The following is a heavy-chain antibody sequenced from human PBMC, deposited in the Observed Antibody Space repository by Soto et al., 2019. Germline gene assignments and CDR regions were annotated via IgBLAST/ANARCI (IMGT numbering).Heavy chain of an antibody. Sequence: QVQLVQSGAEVKKPGASVKVSCKASGYTFTSYYMHWVRQAPGQGLEWMGIINPSGGSTSYAQKFQGRVTLPRDTSTSTVYMELSSLRSEDTDVYYCARSYFLGADWFDPWGQGTLVTVSS. CDR2: INPSGGST. D-gene: IGHD3-10*01. V-gene: IGHV1-46*03. CDR3: ARSYFLGADWFDP. CDR1: GYTFTSYY. J-gene: IGHJ5*02.